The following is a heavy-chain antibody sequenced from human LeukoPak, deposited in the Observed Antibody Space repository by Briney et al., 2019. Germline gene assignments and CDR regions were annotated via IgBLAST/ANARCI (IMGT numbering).Heavy chain of an antibody. D-gene: IGHD5-12*01. J-gene: IGHJ4*02. CDR2: ISYDGSKK. CDR1: GFIFSIYW. Sequence: GGSLRLSCAASGFIFSIYWMRWVSQAPGKGLEWVAVISYDGSKKYYADSEKGRFTISRDNSKNTLYLQMNSLRAEDTAVYYCARAPIVATILYYFDYWGQGTLVTVSS. V-gene: IGHV3-30*03. CDR3: ARAPIVATILYYFDY.